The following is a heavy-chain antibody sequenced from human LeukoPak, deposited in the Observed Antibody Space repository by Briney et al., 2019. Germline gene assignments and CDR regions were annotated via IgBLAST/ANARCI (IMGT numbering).Heavy chain of an antibody. D-gene: IGHD3-10*01. Sequence: SGTLSLTCAVSGGSISSSNWWSWVRQPPGKGLEWIGYIYYSGSTNYNPSLKSRVTISVDTSKNQFSLKLSSVTAADTAVYYCARDRITMVRGTAFDIWGQGTMVTVSS. V-gene: IGHV4-4*02. CDR3: ARDRITMVRGTAFDI. J-gene: IGHJ3*02. CDR2: IYYSGST. CDR1: GGSISSSNW.